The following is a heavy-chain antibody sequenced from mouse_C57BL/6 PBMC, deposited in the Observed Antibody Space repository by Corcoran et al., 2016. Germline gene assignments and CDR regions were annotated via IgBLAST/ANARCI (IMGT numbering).Heavy chain of an antibody. J-gene: IGHJ2*01. Sequence: EVQRQESGPGLVKPSQSLSLTCAVTGYSITSGYYWNWIRQFPGNKLAWMGYISYDGSNNYNPSLKNRISITRDTSKNQFFLKLNSVTTEDTATYYCAGGDYWGQGTTLTVSS. CDR2: ISYDGSN. CDR3: AGGDY. V-gene: IGHV3-6*01. CDR1: GYSITSGYY.